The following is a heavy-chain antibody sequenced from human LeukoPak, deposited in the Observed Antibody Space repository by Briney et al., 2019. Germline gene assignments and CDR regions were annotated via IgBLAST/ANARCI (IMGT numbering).Heavy chain of an antibody. CDR2: MNPNSGNT. D-gene: IGHD6-13*01. CDR3: ARVLLDSSSWYSHFDY. V-gene: IGHV1-8*01. CDR1: GYTFTSYD. Sequence: ASVKVSCKASGYTFTSYDINWVRQATGQGLEWMGWMNPNSGNTGYAQKFQGRVTMTRNTSISTAYMELSSLRSEDTAVYYCARVLLDSSSWYSHFDYWGQGTLVTVSS. J-gene: IGHJ4*02.